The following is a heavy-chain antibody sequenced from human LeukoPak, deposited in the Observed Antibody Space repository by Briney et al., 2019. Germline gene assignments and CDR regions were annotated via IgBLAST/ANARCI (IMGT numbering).Heavy chain of an antibody. CDR3: VRGHYYDTSAFDY. J-gene: IGHJ4*02. CDR1: GFTFSNYE. CDR2: ISSRGTTI. V-gene: IGHV3-48*03. D-gene: IGHD3-22*01. Sequence: GGSLRLSCAASGFTFSNYEMSWVRQAPGKGLEWVSYISSRGTTIYYADSVKGRFPISRDNAKNSLYLQMNSLRAEDTAVYYCVRGHYYDTSAFDYWGQGTLVTVSS.